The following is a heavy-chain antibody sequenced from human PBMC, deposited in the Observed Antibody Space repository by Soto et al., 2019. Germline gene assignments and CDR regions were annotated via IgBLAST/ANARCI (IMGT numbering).Heavy chain of an antibody. J-gene: IGHJ6*02. V-gene: IGHV1-2*04. CDR1: GYTFTGYY. Sequence: GASVKVSCKASGYTFTGYYMHWVRQAPGQGLEWMGWINPNSGGTNYAQKFQGWVTMTRDTSISTAYMELSRLRSDDTAVYYCARASPDPSITALILYEPSAANQGLGMDVWGQGTTVTVSS. CDR2: INPNSGGT. D-gene: IGHD2-2*01. CDR3: ARASPDPSITALILYEPSAANQGLGMDV.